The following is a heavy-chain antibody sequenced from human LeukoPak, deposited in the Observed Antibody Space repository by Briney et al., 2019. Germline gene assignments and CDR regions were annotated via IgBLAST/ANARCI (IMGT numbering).Heavy chain of an antibody. CDR1: GFTFSDYY. D-gene: IGHD6-6*01. Sequence: GGSLRLSCAASGFTFSDYYMSWIRQAPGKGLEWVSYISSSGSTIYYADSVKGRFTISRDNAKNSLYLQMNSLRAEDTAVYHCARGRSLIAALNDAFDIWGQGTMVTVSS. CDR3: ARGRSLIAALNDAFDI. V-gene: IGHV3-11*01. J-gene: IGHJ3*02. CDR2: ISSSGSTI.